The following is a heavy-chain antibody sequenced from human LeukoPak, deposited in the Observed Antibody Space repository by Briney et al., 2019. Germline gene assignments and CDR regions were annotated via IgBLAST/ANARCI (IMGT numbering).Heavy chain of an antibody. J-gene: IGHJ4*02. CDR3: AKANGYYFDC. Sequence: GGSLRLSCAASGFTFSDYYMSWIRQAPGKGLEWIPYISSSSTSTNYADSVKGRFTISRDNAKNSLYLQMNSLRAEDTAVYYCAKANGYYFDCWGQGTLVTVSS. V-gene: IGHV3-11*05. CDR2: ISSSSTST. D-gene: IGHD2-8*01. CDR1: GFTFSDYY.